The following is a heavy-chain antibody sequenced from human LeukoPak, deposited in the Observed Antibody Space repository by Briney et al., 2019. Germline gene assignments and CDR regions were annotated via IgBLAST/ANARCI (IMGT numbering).Heavy chain of an antibody. CDR1: GFTFSSYA. CDR2: ISGSGGST. J-gene: IGHJ4*02. V-gene: IGHV3-23*01. CDR3: AKDLWFGEFKYYFDY. Sequence: PGGSLRLSCAASGFTFSSYAMSWVRQAPGKGLEWVSAISGSGGSTYYADSVKGRFTISRDNSKNTLYLQMNSLRAEDTAVYYCAKDLWFGEFKYYFDYWGQGTLVTVSS. D-gene: IGHD3-10*01.